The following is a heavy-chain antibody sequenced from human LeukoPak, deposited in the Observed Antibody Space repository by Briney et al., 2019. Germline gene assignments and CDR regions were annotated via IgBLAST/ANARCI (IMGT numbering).Heavy chain of an antibody. J-gene: IGHJ3*02. CDR2: IYSGGST. CDR1: GFTVSSNY. V-gene: IGHV3-66*01. D-gene: IGHD3-22*01. CDR3: AKDAMIVVVRNAFDI. Sequence: GGSLRLSCAASGFTVSSNYMSWVRQAPGKGLEWVSVIYSGGSTYYADSVKGRFTISRDNSKNTLYLQMNSLRAEDTAVYYCAKDAMIVVVRNAFDIWGQGTMVTVSS.